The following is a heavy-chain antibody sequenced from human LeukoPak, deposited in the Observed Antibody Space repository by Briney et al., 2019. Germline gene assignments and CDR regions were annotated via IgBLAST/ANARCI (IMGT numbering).Heavy chain of an antibody. J-gene: IGHJ4*02. Sequence: PGGSLRLSCAASGFTFSSYAMGWVRQAPGEGVEWVSAICGSGGTTYYADFEEGRFTISRDNSKNTLFLQMNGLRAEDTAVYYCAKLPVDTDMVTTYYFDYWGQGTLVTVSS. V-gene: IGHV3-23*01. D-gene: IGHD5-18*01. CDR3: AKLPVDTDMVTTYYFDY. CDR1: GFTFSSYA. CDR2: ICGSGGTT.